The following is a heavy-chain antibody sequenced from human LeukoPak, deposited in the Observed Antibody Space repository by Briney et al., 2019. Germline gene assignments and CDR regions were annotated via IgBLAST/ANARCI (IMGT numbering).Heavy chain of an antibody. Sequence: SETLSLTCTVSGGSISSYYWSRIRQPPGKGLEWIGYIYYSGSTNYNPSLKSRVTISVDTSKNQFSLKLSSVTAADTAVYYCARVRVGGRNWFDPWGQGTLVTVSS. V-gene: IGHV4-59*01. D-gene: IGHD2-15*01. CDR1: GGSISSYY. CDR3: ARVRVGGRNWFDP. J-gene: IGHJ5*02. CDR2: IYYSGST.